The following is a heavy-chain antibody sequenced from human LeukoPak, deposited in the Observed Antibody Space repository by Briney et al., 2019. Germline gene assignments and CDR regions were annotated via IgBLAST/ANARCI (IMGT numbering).Heavy chain of an antibody. CDR2: IYTSGST. D-gene: IGHD5-12*01. CDR3: ARDRGVYSGYDYAFDI. V-gene: IGHV4-4*07. J-gene: IGHJ3*02. Sequence: PSETLSLTCTVSGGSISSYYWSWIRQPAGKGLEWIGRIYTSGSTNYNPSLKSRVTMSVDTSKNQFSLKLSSVTAADTAVYYCARDRGVYSGYDYAFDIWGQGTMVTVSS. CDR1: GGSISSYY.